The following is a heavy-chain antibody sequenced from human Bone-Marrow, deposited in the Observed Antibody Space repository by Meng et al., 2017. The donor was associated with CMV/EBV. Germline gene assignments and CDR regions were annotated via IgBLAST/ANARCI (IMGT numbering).Heavy chain of an antibody. V-gene: IGHV3-20*04. CDR1: GFTFDDYG. J-gene: IGHJ4*02. D-gene: IGHD3-22*01. CDR2: INWNGGST. CDR3: TRDVYDSSGYYYWDY. Sequence: GESLKISCAASGFTFDDYGMSWVRQAPGKGLEWVSGINWNGGSTGYADSVKGRFTISRDNAKNSLYLQMNSLRDEDTAVYYCTRDVYDSSGYYYWDYWGQGTLVTVSS.